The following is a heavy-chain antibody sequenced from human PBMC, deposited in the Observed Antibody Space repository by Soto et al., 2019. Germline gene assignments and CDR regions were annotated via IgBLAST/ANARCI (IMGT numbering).Heavy chain of an antibody. J-gene: IGHJ6*02. V-gene: IGHV3-30*18. CDR1: GFTFSSYG. Sequence: GGSLRLSCAASGFTFSSYGMHWVRQAPGKGLEWVAVISYDGSNKYYADSVKGRFTTSRDNSKNTLYLQMNSLRAEDTAVYYCAKDVVVGATTGLGDYYYYYGMDVWGQGTTVTVSS. CDR2: ISYDGSNK. CDR3: AKDVVVGATTGLGDYYYYYGMDV. D-gene: IGHD1-26*01.